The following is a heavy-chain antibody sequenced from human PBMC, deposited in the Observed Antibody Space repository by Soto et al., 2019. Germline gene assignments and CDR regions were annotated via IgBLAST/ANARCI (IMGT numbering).Heavy chain of an antibody. D-gene: IGHD2-15*01. CDR3: ARSGYCSGGSCYPVFDY. CDR1: RGSICSYY. CDR2: IYYSGST. V-gene: IGHV4-59*01. J-gene: IGHJ4*02. Sequence: SETLSLTCTVSRGSICSYYWSWLRQSSGKGLEWIGYIYYSGSTNYNPALKSRVTISVDTSKNQFSLKLSSVTAADTAVYYCARSGYCSGGSCYPVFDYWGQGTLVTVS.